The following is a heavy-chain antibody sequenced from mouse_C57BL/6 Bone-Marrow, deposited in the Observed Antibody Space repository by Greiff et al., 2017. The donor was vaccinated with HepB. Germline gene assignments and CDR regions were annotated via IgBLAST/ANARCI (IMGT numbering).Heavy chain of an antibody. CDR2: ISSGSSTI. D-gene: IGHD1-1*01. J-gene: IGHJ1*03. CDR3: ARKPVYYYGSRYWYFDV. V-gene: IGHV5-17*01. Sequence: EVKVVESGGGLVKPGGSLKLSCAASGFTFSDYGMHWVRQALEKGLEWVAYISSGSSTIYYADTVKGRFTISRDNAKNTLFLQMTSLRSEDTAMYYCARKPVYYYGSRYWYFDVWGTGTTVTVSS. CDR1: GFTFSDYG.